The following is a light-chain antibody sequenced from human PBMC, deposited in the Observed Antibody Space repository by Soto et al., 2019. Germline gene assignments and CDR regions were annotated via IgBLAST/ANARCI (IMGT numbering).Light chain of an antibody. CDR3: QHYNNWPPWT. V-gene: IGKV3-15*01. J-gene: IGKJ1*01. Sequence: EIVLTQSPGTLSLSPWERASLSCRASQSVSSSYLAWYQQKPGQAPRLLIYGASIRATGIPARFSGSVSGTEFTLTISTLQSEDFAIYYCQHYNNWPPWTFGQGTKVDIK. CDR2: GAS. CDR1: QSVSSSY.